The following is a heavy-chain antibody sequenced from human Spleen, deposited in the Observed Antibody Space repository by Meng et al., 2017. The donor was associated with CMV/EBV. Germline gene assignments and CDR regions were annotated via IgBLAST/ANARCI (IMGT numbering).Heavy chain of an antibody. V-gene: IGHV4-34*01. CDR3: ARGGVAYYYYGMDV. CDR2: INHSGST. D-gene: IGHD5-12*01. CDR1: GGSFSGYY. Sequence: SETLSLTCAVYGGSFSGYYWSWIRQPPGKGLEWIGEINHSGSTNYNPSLKSRVTISVDTSKNQFSLKLSSVTAADTAVYYCARGGVAYYYYGMDVWGQGTTVTAP. J-gene: IGHJ6*02.